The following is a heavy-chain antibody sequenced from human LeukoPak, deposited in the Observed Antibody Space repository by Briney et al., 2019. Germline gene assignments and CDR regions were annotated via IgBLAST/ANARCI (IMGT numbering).Heavy chain of an antibody. V-gene: IGHV1-8*01. Sequence: GASVKVSCKASGYTFTSYDINWVRQATGQGLEWMGWMNPNSGNTGYAQKFQGRVTMTRNTSISTAYMELSSLRSEDTAVYYCARGGGSSSSGFYYFDYWGQGTLVTVSS. CDR3: ARGGGSSSSGFYYFDY. CDR2: MNPNSGNT. CDR1: GYTFTSYD. J-gene: IGHJ4*02. D-gene: IGHD6-13*01.